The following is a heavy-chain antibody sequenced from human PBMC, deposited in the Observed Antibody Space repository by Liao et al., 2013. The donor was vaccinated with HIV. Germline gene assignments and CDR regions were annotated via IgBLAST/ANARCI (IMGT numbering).Heavy chain of an antibody. Sequence: QVQLQESGPGLVKPSETLSLTCTVSGGSISSYYWSWIRQPAGKGLEWIGRIYTSGSTNYNPFIKSRVTMSVDTSKNQFSLKLSSVTAADTAVYYCARGSLIGFGPRWAFDIWGQGTMVTVSS. CDR3: ARGSLIGFGPRWAFDI. J-gene: IGHJ3*02. CDR1: GGSISSYY. CDR2: IYTSGST. D-gene: IGHD3-10*01. V-gene: IGHV4-4*07.